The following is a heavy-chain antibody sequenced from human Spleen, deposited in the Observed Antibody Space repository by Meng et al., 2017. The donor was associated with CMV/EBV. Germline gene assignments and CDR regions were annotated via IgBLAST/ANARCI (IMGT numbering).Heavy chain of an antibody. Sequence: GGSLRLSCAASGFTFSSYAMSWVRQAPGKGLEWVSAISGSGGSTYYADSVKGRFTISRDNSKNTPYLQMNSLRAEDTAVYYCAKGHWMASSGWYYFDYWGQGTLVTVSS. V-gene: IGHV3-23*01. CDR1: GFTFSSYA. J-gene: IGHJ4*02. CDR3: AKGHWMASSGWYYFDY. CDR2: ISGSGGST. D-gene: IGHD6-19*01.